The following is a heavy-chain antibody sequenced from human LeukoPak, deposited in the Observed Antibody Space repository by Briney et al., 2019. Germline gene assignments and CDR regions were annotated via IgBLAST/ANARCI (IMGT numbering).Heavy chain of an antibody. J-gene: IGHJ4*02. CDR2: IYYSGST. V-gene: IGHV4-59*06. CDR3: ASVFSKLYYFDY. D-gene: IGHD2-8*01. Sequence: PSETLSLTCTVSDGSISSYYWSWIRQHPGKGLEWIGYIYYSGSTYYNPSLKSRVTISVDTSKNQFSLKLSSVTAADTAVYYCASVFSKLYYFDYWGQGTLVTVSS. CDR1: DGSISSYY.